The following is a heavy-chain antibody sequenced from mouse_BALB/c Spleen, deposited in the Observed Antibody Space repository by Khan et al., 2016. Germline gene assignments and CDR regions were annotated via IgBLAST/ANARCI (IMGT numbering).Heavy chain of an antibody. CDR2: ISYSGST. J-gene: IGHJ2*01. D-gene: IGHD1-1*01. CDR3: ARDYYGSSYFDY. V-gene: IGHV3-2*02. CDR1: GYSITSDYA. Sequence: EVQLQESGPGLVKPSQSLSLTCTVTGYSITSDYAWNWIRQFPGNKLEWMGYISYSGSTSYNPSLKSRISITRDTSKNQVFLQLNSVTTEDTATXYCARDYYGSSYFDYWGQGTTLTVSS.